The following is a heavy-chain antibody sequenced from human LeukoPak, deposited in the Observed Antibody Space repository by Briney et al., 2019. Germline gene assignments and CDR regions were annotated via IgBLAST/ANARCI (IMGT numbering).Heavy chain of an antibody. V-gene: IGHV3-23*01. J-gene: IGHJ4*02. D-gene: IGHD2-15*01. CDR1: GFTFSGYA. CDR2: INAFGAWT. Sequence: PGGSLRLSCEASGFTFSGYAISWVRQAPGKGLEWVSSINAFGAWTYYADSVKGRFTISRDNSKNTLYLPMNSLRAEDTALYYCAKVALGYCSGSSCYYFDYGGQGTLVTVSS. CDR3: AKVALGYCSGSSCYYFDY.